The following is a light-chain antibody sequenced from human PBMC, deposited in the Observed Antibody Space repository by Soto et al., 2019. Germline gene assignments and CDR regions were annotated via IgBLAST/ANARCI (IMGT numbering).Light chain of an antibody. CDR3: QQYNHWPGT. Sequence: EIVMTQSPVTLSVSPGEKATFSCRASQSVTNSLAWYQQTPGQAPRLLIYRASTRVTGVPVRFSGSGSGTQFTLTISSLQSEDSAVYYCQQYNHWPGTFGQGTKVEIK. CDR1: QSVTNS. CDR2: RAS. J-gene: IGKJ1*01. V-gene: IGKV3D-15*01.